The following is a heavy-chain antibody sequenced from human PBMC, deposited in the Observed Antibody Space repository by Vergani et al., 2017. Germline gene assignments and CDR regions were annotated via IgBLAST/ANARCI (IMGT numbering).Heavy chain of an antibody. CDR1: GASIRSSNYY. V-gene: IGHV4-39*01. J-gene: IGHJ6*02. CDR2: IYYSGST. CDR3: AGHVGSSYYYGSGSYYVGYGMDV. Sequence: QLQLQESGPGLVKPSATLSLTCSVSGASIRSSNYYWGWIRQPPGKGLEWIASIYYSGSTYYNPSLKSRVTISVDTSKNQFSLKLSSVTAADTAVYYCAGHVGSSYYYGSGSYYVGYGMDVWGQGTTVTVSS. D-gene: IGHD3-10*01.